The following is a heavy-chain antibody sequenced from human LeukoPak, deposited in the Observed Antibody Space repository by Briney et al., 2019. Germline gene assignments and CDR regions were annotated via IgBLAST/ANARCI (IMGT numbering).Heavy chain of an antibody. D-gene: IGHD1-14*01. CDR3: AREVWGPEY. V-gene: IGHV3-30-3*01. Sequence: GSLRLPWAASGFTFSSYAIHRGRQAPGKGVEWVAVISYDGSNKYYADSVKGRFTISRDNSKNTLYLQMNSLRAEDTAVYYCAREVWGPEYWGQGTLVTVSS. CDR1: GFTFSSYA. CDR2: ISYDGSNK. J-gene: IGHJ4*02.